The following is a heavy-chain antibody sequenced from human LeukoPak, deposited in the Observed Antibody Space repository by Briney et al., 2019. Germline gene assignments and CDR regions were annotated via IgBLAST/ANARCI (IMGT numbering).Heavy chain of an antibody. D-gene: IGHD3-10*01. CDR1: GFTFSDYY. CDR2: ISSSSSYT. Sequence: KPGGSLRLSCAASGFTFSDYYMSWIRQAPGKGLEWVSYISSSSSYTNYADSVKGRFTISRDNAKNSLYLQMNSLRAEDTAVYYCARDMAVLTMVRGDTKPPGWFDPWGQGTLVTVSS. J-gene: IGHJ5*02. CDR3: ARDMAVLTMVRGDTKPPGWFDP. V-gene: IGHV3-11*05.